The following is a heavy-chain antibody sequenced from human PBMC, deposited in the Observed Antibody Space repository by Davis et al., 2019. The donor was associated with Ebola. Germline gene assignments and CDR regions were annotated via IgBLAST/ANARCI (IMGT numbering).Heavy chain of an antibody. CDR2: TYYNSKWHN. J-gene: IGHJ6*04. D-gene: IGHD5-12*01. CDR3: VRGWLRTGMDV. Sequence: HPQTPSLTCAIPGHTLSSYIPAWNWIRQSQSRGLECLGRTYYNSKWHNEYAVSVKSRITINPDTSENQVSLHLNSVTPEDTAVYYCVRGWLRTGMDVWGIGTAVTVSS. V-gene: IGHV6-1*01. CDR1: GHTLSSYIPA.